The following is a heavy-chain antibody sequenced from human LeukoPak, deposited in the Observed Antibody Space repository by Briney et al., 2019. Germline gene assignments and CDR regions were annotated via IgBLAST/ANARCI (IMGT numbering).Heavy chain of an antibody. CDR3: ASSYDSSGYYDY. CDR2: IYHSGST. V-gene: IGHV4-38-2*02. J-gene: IGHJ4*02. CDR1: GYSISSGYY. D-gene: IGHD3-22*01. Sequence: SETLSLTCTVSGYSISSGYYWGWIRQPPGKGLEWIGSIYHSGSTYYNPSLKSRVTISVDTSKNQFSLKLSSVTAADTAVYYCASSYDSSGYYDYWGQGTLVTVSS.